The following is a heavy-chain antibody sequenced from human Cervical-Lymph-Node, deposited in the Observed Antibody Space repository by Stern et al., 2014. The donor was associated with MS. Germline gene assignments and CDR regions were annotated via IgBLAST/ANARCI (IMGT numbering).Heavy chain of an antibody. D-gene: IGHD3-3*01. Sequence: EVQLVESGGGLGRPGSSLRLSCTASGFTFDDYAMHWVRQAPGKGLEWVSGINWNGESIGYVDSVRGRFTISRDNAKKSLFLQMHSLRPEDTAVYYCAKEGGAYDFYYYGMDVWGQGTTVTVSS. CDR3: AKEGGAYDFYYYGMDV. V-gene: IGHV3-9*01. J-gene: IGHJ6*02. CDR2: INWNGESI. CDR1: GFTFDDYA.